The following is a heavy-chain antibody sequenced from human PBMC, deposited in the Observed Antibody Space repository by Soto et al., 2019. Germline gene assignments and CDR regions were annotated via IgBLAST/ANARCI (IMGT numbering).Heavy chain of an antibody. CDR3: AKTRGAMIYAISVYGMDV. J-gene: IGHJ6*04. CDR1: GFSFSSFA. CDR2: ISGSADST. Sequence: EVQLLESGGGFIHPGGSLRLSCAASGFSFSSFAMNWVRQAPGKGLEWVSIISGSADSTFYADSVKGRFTISRDNSKSTLYLQINSLRAEDTAVYYCAKTRGAMIYAISVYGMDVWGGGTTVTVSS. V-gene: IGHV3-23*01. D-gene: IGHD2-8*01.